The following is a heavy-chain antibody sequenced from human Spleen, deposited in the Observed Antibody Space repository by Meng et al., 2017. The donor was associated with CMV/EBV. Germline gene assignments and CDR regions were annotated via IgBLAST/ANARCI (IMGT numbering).Heavy chain of an antibody. CDR3: ARGAAARRVWFDP. CDR1: GGSISSGDYY. CDR2: IYYSGST. J-gene: IGHJ5*02. D-gene: IGHD6-6*01. Sequence: SETLSLTCTVSGGSISSGDYYWSWIRQPPGKGLEWIGYIYYSGSTYYNPSLKSRVTISVDTSKNQFSLKLSSVTAADTAVYYCARGAAARRVWFDPWGQGTLVTVSS. V-gene: IGHV4-61*08.